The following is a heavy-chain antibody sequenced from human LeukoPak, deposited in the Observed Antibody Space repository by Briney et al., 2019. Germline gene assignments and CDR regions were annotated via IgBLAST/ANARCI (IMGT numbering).Heavy chain of an antibody. CDR3: ARAIVATINPFDY. V-gene: IGHV3-21*01. J-gene: IGHJ4*02. CDR1: GFTFSSYS. CDR2: ISSSSSYI. Sequence: GGSLRLSCAASGFTFSSYSMNWVRQAPGKGLEWVSYISSSSSYIYYADSVKGRFTISRDNAKNSLYLQMNSLRAEDTAVYYCARAIVATINPFDYWGQGTLVTVSS. D-gene: IGHD5-12*01.